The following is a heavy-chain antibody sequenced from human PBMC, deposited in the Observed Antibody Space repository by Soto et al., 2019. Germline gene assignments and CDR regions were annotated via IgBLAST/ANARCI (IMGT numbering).Heavy chain of an antibody. CDR3: ARGYYDFWSGYLLPPEDV. Sequence: QVQLVQSGAEVKKPGASVKVSCKASGYTFTSKKITGWQQPPGQGLEWMGGMNPKSGNTGYAQKFQGRVTMTRNTSISTAYMELSSLRSEDTAVYYCARGYYDFWSGYLLPPEDVWGQGTTVTVSS. CDR1: GYTFTSKK. D-gene: IGHD3-3*01. J-gene: IGHJ6*02. V-gene: IGHV1-8*01. CDR2: MNPKSGNT.